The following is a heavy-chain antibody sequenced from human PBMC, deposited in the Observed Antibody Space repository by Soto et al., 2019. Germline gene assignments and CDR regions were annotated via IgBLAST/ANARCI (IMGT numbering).Heavy chain of an antibody. J-gene: IGHJ4*02. Sequence: QAQLVQSGAEVKKPGASVKVSCEASGYTFTSYYMHWVRQAPGQGLEWMGWINPNSGDTKYAQKFRGRVTMTRDTSITTAYMEVNMLTSDDTAVYYYARQLAYCGGDCFTEPVDYWGQGTLVTVSS. CDR3: ARQLAYCGGDCFTEPVDY. CDR2: INPNSGDT. CDR1: GYTFTSYY. V-gene: IGHV1-2*02. D-gene: IGHD2-21*02.